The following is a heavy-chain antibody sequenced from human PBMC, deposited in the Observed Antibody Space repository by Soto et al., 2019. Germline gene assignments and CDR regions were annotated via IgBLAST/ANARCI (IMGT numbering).Heavy chain of an antibody. Sequence: EVQLLESGGGLVQPGGSLRLSCAASGFTFSSYAMSWVHQAPGKGLEWVSAISGSGGSTYYADSVKGRFTISRDNSKNTLYLQMNSLRAEDTAVYYCAKDHCSSTSCYAFDYWGQGTLVTVSS. D-gene: IGHD2-2*01. V-gene: IGHV3-23*01. J-gene: IGHJ4*02. CDR1: GFTFSSYA. CDR3: AKDHCSSTSCYAFDY. CDR2: ISGSGGST.